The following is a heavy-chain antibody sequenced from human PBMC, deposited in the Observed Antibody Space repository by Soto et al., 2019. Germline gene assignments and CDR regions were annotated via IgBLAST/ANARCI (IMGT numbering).Heavy chain of an antibody. CDR3: ARDIGMITFGGVIGVFDY. V-gene: IGHV4-31*03. CDR1: GGSISSGGYY. Sequence: SETLSLTCTVSGGSISSGGYYWSWIRQHPGKGLEWIGYIYYSGSTYYNPSLKSRVTISVDTSKNQFSLKLSSVTAADTAVYYCARDIGMITFGGVIGVFDYWGQGTLVTVSS. CDR2: IYYSGST. J-gene: IGHJ4*02. D-gene: IGHD3-16*02.